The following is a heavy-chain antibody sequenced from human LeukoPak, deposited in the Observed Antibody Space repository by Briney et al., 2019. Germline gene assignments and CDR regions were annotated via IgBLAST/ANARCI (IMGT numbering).Heavy chain of an antibody. Sequence: GGSLRLSCAASGFIFSSYVVSWVRQAPGKGLEWVSSISGSGDITYYADSVKGRFTISRDNSKNTLYLQMNSLRAEDTAVYYCARAMSTFGGVRNYFDSWGQGTLVTVSS. V-gene: IGHV3-23*01. J-gene: IGHJ4*02. CDR1: GFIFSSYV. CDR3: ARAMSTFGGVRNYFDS. CDR2: ISGSGDIT. D-gene: IGHD3-16*01.